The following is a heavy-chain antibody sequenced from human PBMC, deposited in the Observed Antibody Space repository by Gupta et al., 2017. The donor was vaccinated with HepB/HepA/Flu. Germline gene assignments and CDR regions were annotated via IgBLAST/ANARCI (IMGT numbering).Heavy chain of an antibody. CDR1: GYTFRAYS. CDR3: ARERERHSYYDRLFDF. Sequence: QVHLVQSGADVQKPGASVRVSCQASGYTFRAYSLHWVRQAPGQGLEWMGWINPKTAGTSYAQKCQGRVAMTGDTSINIVYMELTRLTSDDTAMYYCARERERHSYYDRLFDFGGQGALVTVSS. CDR2: INPKTAGT. V-gene: IGHV1-2*02. D-gene: IGHD3-3*01. J-gene: IGHJ4*02.